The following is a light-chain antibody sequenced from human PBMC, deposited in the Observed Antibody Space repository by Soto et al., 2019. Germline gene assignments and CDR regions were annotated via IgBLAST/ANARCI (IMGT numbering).Light chain of an antibody. J-gene: IGKJ1*01. Sequence: EMVMTQSPATLSVSPGERATLSCRASQSVSTNLAWYQQKPGQAPRLLIYGASTRATGIPARFSGSGSGTEFTLTISSLQSEDFAVYYCQHYRNWPRTFGQGTKVEIK. CDR1: QSVSTN. V-gene: IGKV3-15*01. CDR2: GAS. CDR3: QHYRNWPRT.